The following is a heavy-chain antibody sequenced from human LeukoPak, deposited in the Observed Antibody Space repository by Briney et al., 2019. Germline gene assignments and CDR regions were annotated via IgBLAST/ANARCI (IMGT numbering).Heavy chain of an antibody. V-gene: IGHV1-18*01. CDR3: ARDKTQNIVVVPAASNWFDP. D-gene: IGHD2-2*01. Sequence: GASVKVSCKASGYTFTNYGISWVRQAPGQGLEWMGWISAYNGNTNYAQKLQGRVTMTTDTSTSTAYMELRSLRSDDTAVYYCARDKTQNIVVVPAASNWFDPWGQGTLVTVSS. CDR1: GYTFTNYG. CDR2: ISAYNGNT. J-gene: IGHJ5*02.